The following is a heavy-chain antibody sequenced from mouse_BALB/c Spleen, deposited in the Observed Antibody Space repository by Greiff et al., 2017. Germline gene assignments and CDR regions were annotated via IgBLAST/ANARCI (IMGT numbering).Heavy chain of an antibody. Sequence: EVKLEESGGGLVKPGGSLKLSCAASGFTFSSYAMSWVRQSPEKRLEWVAEISSGGSYTYYPDTVTGRFTISRDNAKNTLYLEMSSLRSEDTAMYYCARDNYRYDGAYWGQGTLVTVSA. CDR1: GFTFSSYA. CDR3: ARDNYRYDGAY. CDR2: ISSGGSYT. D-gene: IGHD2-14*01. V-gene: IGHV5-9-4*01. J-gene: IGHJ3*01.